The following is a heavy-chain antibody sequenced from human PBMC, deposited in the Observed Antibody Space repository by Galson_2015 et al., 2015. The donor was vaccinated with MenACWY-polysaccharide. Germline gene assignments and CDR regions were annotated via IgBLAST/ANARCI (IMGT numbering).Heavy chain of an antibody. D-gene: IGHD2-15*01. J-gene: IGHJ6*02. V-gene: IGHV3-23*01. CDR1: GFTFSSYA. CDR3: AKIGCPNCSGGSCYCGANYYGMDV. Sequence: SLRLSCAASGFTFSSYAMSWVRQAPGKGLEWVSAIIGSGGSTYYADSVKGRFTISRDNSKNTLYLQMNSLRAEDTAVYYCAKIGCPNCSGGSCYCGANYYGMDVWGQGTTVTVSS. CDR2: IIGSGGST.